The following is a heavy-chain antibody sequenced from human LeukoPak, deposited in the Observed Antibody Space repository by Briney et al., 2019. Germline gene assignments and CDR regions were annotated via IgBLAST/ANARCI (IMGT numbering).Heavy chain of an antibody. V-gene: IGHV3-48*03. D-gene: IGHD3-3*01. Sequence: PGGSLRLSCAASGFTFSSYEMNWVRQAPGKGLEWVSYISSSGSTIYYADSVKGRFTISRDNAKNSLYLQMNSLRAEDTAVYYCAGGRGYDFWSGYYCDWGQGTLVTVSS. CDR1: GFTFSSYE. J-gene: IGHJ4*02. CDR2: ISSSGSTI. CDR3: AGGRGYDFWSGYYCD.